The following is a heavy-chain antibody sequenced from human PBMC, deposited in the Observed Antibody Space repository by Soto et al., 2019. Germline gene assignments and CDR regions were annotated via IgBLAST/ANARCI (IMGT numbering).Heavy chain of an antibody. CDR1: GGSITSYY. D-gene: IGHD2-8*01. V-gene: IGHV4-59*08. J-gene: IGHJ4*02. CDR3: ARYGVTYYFDY. CDR2: LYYTGST. Sequence: SETLSLTCTVSGGSITSYYWSWIRQPPGKGLEWIGWLYYTGSTNYNPSLKSRVTMSVDTSKNQFSLRLSSVTAADTAMYYCARYGVTYYFDYWGQGTLVTVSS.